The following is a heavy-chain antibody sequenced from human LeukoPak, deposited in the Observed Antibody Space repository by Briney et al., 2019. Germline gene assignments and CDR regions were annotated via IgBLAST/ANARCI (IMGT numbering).Heavy chain of an antibody. CDR3: AKAYGTNGYYQLPIDF. CDR1: GFTFSNYG. V-gene: IGHV3-23*01. J-gene: IGHJ4*02. D-gene: IGHD3-22*01. Sequence: GGSLRLSCAASGFTFSNYGMSWVRRAPGMGLECVSAITATGETPYYADSVKGRFTISKDNSRNTLYLQLNSLRAEDTALYYCAKAYGTNGYYQLPIDFWGQGTLVTVSS. CDR2: ITATGETP.